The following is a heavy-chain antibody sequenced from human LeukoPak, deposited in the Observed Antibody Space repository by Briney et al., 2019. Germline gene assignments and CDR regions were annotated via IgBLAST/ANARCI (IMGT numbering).Heavy chain of an antibody. CDR3: AKCMSGSGVCLNFDS. Sequence: GGSLRLSCEASGFTFTTYAMSWVRQAPGQGLQWISGISSGDSSTYYTDSVKGRFTISRDNSKNTLYLQINSLRAEDTAVYYCAKCMSGSGVCLNFDSWGQGILVTVSS. CDR1: GFTFTTYA. V-gene: IGHV3-23*01. J-gene: IGHJ4*02. CDR2: ISSGDSST. D-gene: IGHD2-21*02.